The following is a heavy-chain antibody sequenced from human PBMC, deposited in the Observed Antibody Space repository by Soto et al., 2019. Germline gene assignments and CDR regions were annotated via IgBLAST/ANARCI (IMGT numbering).Heavy chain of an antibody. D-gene: IGHD6-19*01. CDR1: GFTFSSYW. Sequence: GGSPRLSCAASGFTFSSYWMNWVRQAPGKGLEWVANVKQDGSEKYYVDSVKGRFTISRDNARNSLYLQMNSLRVEDTAVYYCAGGSGWLVTDWGQGTLVTVSS. CDR2: VKQDGSEK. V-gene: IGHV3-7*04. CDR3: AGGSGWLVTD. J-gene: IGHJ4*02.